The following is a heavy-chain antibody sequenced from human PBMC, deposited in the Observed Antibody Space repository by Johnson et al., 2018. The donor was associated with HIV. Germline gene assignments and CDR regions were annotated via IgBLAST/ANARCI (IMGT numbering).Heavy chain of an antibody. CDR1: GFTFNDYY. V-gene: IGHV3-11*04. Sequence: VQLVESGGGLVRPGGSLRLSCIVSGFTFNDYYMTWIRQGPGKWLEWVSYISNSGSTIYYADSVKGRFTVSRDNARNSLYLQMNSLRAEETAVYYCAKDCQWGSSTQGAFDIWGQGTMVTVSS. D-gene: IGHD6-6*01. CDR3: AKDCQWGSSTQGAFDI. CDR2: ISNSGSTI. J-gene: IGHJ3*02.